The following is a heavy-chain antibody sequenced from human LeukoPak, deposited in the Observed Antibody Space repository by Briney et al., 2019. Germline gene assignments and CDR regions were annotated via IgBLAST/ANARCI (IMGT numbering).Heavy chain of an antibody. CDR3: ARVGYYDSSGYYYIVWFDP. CDR2: ISAYNGNT. CDR1: GYTFTSYG. J-gene: IGHJ5*02. V-gene: IGHV1-18*01. D-gene: IGHD3-22*01. Sequence: ASVKVSCKASGYTFTSYGISWVRQAPGQGLEWMGWISAYNGNTNYAQKLQGRVTMTTDTSTSTAYMELRSLRSDDTAVYYCARVGYYDSSGYYYIVWFDPWGQGTLVTVSS.